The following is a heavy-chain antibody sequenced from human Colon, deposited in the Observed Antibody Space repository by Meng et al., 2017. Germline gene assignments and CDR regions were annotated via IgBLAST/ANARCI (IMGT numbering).Heavy chain of an antibody. J-gene: IGHJ4*02. Sequence: QVRLHEPGPGLVKPSQTLSLTCTVSGGSIRSGGYYWSWIRQHPGKGLEWIGYIYYSGSTYYNPSLKSLVTMSVDKSKNQFSLKLSSVTAADTAVYYCASFPPPGKQWLVTDYWGQGTLVTVSS. V-gene: IGHV4-31*01. CDR3: ASFPPPGKQWLVTDY. CDR2: IYYSGST. CDR1: GGSIRSGGYY. D-gene: IGHD6-19*01.